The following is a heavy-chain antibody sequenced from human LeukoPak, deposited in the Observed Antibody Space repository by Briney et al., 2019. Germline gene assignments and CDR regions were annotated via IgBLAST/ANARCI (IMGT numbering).Heavy chain of an antibody. J-gene: IGHJ4*02. Sequence: GGSLRLSCAASGFTFSNYAMHWVRQAPGKGPEWVAVVSYGGTNKHYAGSVKGRFTISRDNSNNMLYLQMDSLRTEDTAVYYCVKVTFDYGDYAGPFDCWGQGTLVTVSS. CDR2: VSYGGTNK. D-gene: IGHD4-17*01. CDR1: GFTFSNYA. V-gene: IGHV3-30*18. CDR3: VKVTFDYGDYAGPFDC.